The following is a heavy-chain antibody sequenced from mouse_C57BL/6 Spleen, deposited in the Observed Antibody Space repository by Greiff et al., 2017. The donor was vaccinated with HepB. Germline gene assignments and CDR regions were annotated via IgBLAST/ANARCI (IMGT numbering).Heavy chain of an antibody. CDR2: IYPGDGDT. D-gene: IGHD1-1*01. CDR1: GYAFSSSW. CDR3: ARGDYYGSSSAWFAY. J-gene: IGHJ3*01. V-gene: IGHV1-82*01. Sequence: QVQLQQSGPELVKPGASVKISCKASGYAFSSSWMNWVKQRPGKGLEWIGRIYPGDGDTNYNGKFKGKATLTADKSSSKAYMQLSSLTSEDSAVYFCARGDYYGSSSAWFAYWGQGTLVTVSA.